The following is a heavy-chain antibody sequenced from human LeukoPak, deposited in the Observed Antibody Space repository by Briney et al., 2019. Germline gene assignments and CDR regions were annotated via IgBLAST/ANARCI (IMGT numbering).Heavy chain of an antibody. D-gene: IGHD3-3*01. CDR1: GGTFSSYA. CDR2: IIPIFGTA. V-gene: IGHV1-69*05. Sequence: ASVKVSCKASGGTFSSYAISWVRQAPGQGLEWMGGIIPIFGTANYAQKFQGRVTITTDESTSTAYMELSSLRSEDTAVYYCAGAAYYDFWSGYVGYFDYWGQGTLVTVST. CDR3: AGAAYYDFWSGYVGYFDY. J-gene: IGHJ4*02.